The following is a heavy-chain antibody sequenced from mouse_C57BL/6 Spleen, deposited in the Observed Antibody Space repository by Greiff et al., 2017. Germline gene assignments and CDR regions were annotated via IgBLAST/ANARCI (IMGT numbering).Heavy chain of an antibody. V-gene: IGHV1-81*01. CDR3: ASGGYGSSPLGYFDV. CDR1: GYTFTSYG. Sequence: VQLQQSGAELARPGASVKLSCKASGYTFTSYGISWVKQRTGQGLEWIGEIYPRSGNTYYNEKFKGKATLTADKSSSTAYMELRSLTSEDSAVYFGASGGYGSSPLGYFDVWGTGTTVTVSS. D-gene: IGHD1-1*01. J-gene: IGHJ1*03. CDR2: IYPRSGNT.